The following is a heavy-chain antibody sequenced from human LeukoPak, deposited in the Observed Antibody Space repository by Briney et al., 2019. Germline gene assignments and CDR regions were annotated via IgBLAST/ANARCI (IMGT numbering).Heavy chain of an antibody. J-gene: IGHJ3*02. CDR3: ARYRTTVTTAGLVAFDI. Sequence: PSETLPLTCTVSGGSISSSSYYWGWIRQPPGKGLEWIGSIYYSGSTYYNPSLKSRVTISVDTSKNQFSLKLSSVTAADTAVYYCARYRTTVTTAGLVAFDIWGQGTMVTVSS. CDR1: GGSISSSSYY. V-gene: IGHV4-39*01. CDR2: IYYSGST. D-gene: IGHD4-17*01.